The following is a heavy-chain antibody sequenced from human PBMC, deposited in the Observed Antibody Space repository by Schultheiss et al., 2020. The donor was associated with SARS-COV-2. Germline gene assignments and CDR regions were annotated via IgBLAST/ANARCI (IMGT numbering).Heavy chain of an antibody. CDR1: GGSISNYY. Sequence: SETLSLTCTVSGGSISNYYWIRQPPGKGLEWIGYKCYSGSTNCNPTLKSRVTISVDTSKNQFSLKLSSVTAADTAVYYCARDGSSGWYGFDYWGQGTLVTVSS. CDR3: ARDGSSGWYGFDY. D-gene: IGHD6-19*01. J-gene: IGHJ4*02. CDR2: KCYSGST. V-gene: IGHV4-4*08.